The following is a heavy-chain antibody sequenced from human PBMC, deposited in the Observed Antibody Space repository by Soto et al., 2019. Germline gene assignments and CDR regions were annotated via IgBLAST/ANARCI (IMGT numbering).Heavy chain of an antibody. J-gene: IGHJ5*02. V-gene: IGHV1-69*12. CDR1: GGTFSSYA. CDR2: IIPIFGTP. Sequence: QVQLVQSGAEVKKPGSSVKVSCKASGGTFSSYAITWVRQAPGQGLEWMGGIIPIFGTPNYAQKFQGRVMITADESTSTAYMELSSLRSEGTAVYYCARDRGPSSGYYPYWFDPWGQGTLVTVSS. D-gene: IGHD3-22*01. CDR3: ARDRGPSSGYYPYWFDP.